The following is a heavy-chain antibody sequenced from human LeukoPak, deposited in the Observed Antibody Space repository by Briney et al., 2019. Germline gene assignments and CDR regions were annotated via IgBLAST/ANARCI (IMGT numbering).Heavy chain of an antibody. J-gene: IGHJ4*02. Sequence: GGSLRLSCAASGFTVSSNYMSWVRQAPGKGLEWVSAISGSGGSTYYADSVKGRFTISRDNSKNTLYLQMNSLRAEDTAVYYCAKRPTVTTDSSRYLPDYWGQGTLVTVSS. CDR2: ISGSGGST. CDR1: GFTVSSNY. D-gene: IGHD3-22*01. V-gene: IGHV3-23*01. CDR3: AKRPTVTTDSSRYLPDY.